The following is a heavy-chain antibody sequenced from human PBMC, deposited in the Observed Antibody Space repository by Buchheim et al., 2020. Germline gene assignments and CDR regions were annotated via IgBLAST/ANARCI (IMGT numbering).Heavy chain of an antibody. Sequence: VQLVQSGAEVQKPGASVKVSCKTSGYTFTNYNIHWVRQAPGQGLEWMGIIYPTGGSTSYTPKFQGRVTMTRDTSTSTVYMELSSLRSDDTAVYYCARDGSSSSFGYWGQGTL. CDR3: ARDGSSSSFGY. CDR2: IYPTGGST. CDR1: GYTFTNYN. V-gene: IGHV1-46*01. J-gene: IGHJ4*02. D-gene: IGHD6-6*01.